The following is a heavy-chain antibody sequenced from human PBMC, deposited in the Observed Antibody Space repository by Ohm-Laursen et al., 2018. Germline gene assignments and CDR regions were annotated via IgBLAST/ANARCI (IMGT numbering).Heavy chain of an antibody. CDR2: INHSGSI. J-gene: IGHJ6*02. Sequence: SDTLSLTWAVYGGPFSAYYYNWIRQPPGKGLEWIGEINHSGSINYNPSLKSRVTISVDTSKTQFSLKLSSVTAADTAIYYCATSMGSGRKFPYYGMDLWGQGTTVTVSS. D-gene: IGHD3-10*01. CDR1: GGPFSAYY. V-gene: IGHV4-34*01. CDR3: ATSMGSGRKFPYYGMDL.